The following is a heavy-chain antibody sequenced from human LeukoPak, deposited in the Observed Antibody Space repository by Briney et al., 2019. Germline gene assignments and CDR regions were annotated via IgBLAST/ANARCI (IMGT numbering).Heavy chain of an antibody. D-gene: IGHD6-13*01. Sequence: ASVKVSCKASGYTFTSYDINLMRQATGQGLEWMGWMNTNKGSTGYAQELQGEVTMRRNTSISTAYMELSSLRSQDTSVYYCARGRLTAAGLDYWGQGNVVTVSS. CDR1: GYTFTSYD. CDR2: MNTNKGST. V-gene: IGHV1-8*01. J-gene: IGHJ4*02. CDR3: ARGRLTAAGLDY.